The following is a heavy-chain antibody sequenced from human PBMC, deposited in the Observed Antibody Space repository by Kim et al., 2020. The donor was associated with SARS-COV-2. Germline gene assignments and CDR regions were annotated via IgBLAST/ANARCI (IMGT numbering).Heavy chain of an antibody. CDR1: GGTFSSYA. J-gene: IGHJ4*02. V-gene: IGHV1-69*13. D-gene: IGHD3-3*01. CDR2: IIPIFGTA. Sequence: SVKVSCKASGGTFSSYAISWVRQAPGQGLEWMGGIIPIFGTANYAQKFQGRVTITADESTSTAYMELSSLRSEDTAVYYCARVGVVTATFDYWGQGTLVTVSS. CDR3: ARVGVVTATFDY.